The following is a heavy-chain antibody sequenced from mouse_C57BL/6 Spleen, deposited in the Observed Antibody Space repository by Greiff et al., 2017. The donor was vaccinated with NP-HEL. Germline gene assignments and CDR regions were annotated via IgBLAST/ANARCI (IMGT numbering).Heavy chain of an antibody. CDR2: IYPRSGNH. Sequence: VQLQQSGAELARPGASVKLSCKASGYTFTSYGISWVKQRTGQGLEWIGEIYPRSGNHYYNEKFKGKATLTADKSSSTAYMELRSLTSEDSAVYFCARLGTTVVEGFAYWGQGTLVTVSA. D-gene: IGHD1-1*01. J-gene: IGHJ3*01. CDR1: GYTFTSYG. V-gene: IGHV1-81*01. CDR3: ARLGTTVVEGFAY.